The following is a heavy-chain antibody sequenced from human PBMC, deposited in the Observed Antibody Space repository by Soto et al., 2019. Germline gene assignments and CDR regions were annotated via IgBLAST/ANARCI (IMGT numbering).Heavy chain of an antibody. CDR2: MSYDGSNE. CDR1: GFTFSHYA. Sequence: QVQLVESGGGVVQPGRSLRLSCAASGFTFSHYAMHWVRQAPGKGLEWVALMSYDGSNEYYADSVKGRFTISRDNSKNTLYLQMNSLRAEDTAVYYCAKDGMYNFDYWGQGTLVTVSS. D-gene: IGHD1-1*01. V-gene: IGHV3-30*18. CDR3: AKDGMYNFDY. J-gene: IGHJ4*02.